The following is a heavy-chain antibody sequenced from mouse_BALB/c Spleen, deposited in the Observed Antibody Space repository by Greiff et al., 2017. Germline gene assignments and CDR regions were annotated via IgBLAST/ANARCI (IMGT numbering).Heavy chain of an antibody. Sequence: VQLKQSGPELEKPGASVKISCKASGYSFTGYNMNWVKQSNGKSLEWIGNIDPYYGGTSYNQKFKGKATLTVDKSSSTAYMQLKSLTSEDSAVYYCARTYYGSSYVHWYFDVWGAGTTVTVSS. CDR3: ARTYYGSSYVHWYFDV. J-gene: IGHJ1*01. CDR1: GYSFTGYN. D-gene: IGHD1-1*01. CDR2: IDPYYGGT. V-gene: IGHV1-39*01.